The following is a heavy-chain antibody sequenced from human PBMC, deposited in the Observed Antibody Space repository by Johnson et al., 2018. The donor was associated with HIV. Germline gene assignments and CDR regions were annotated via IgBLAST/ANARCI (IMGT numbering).Heavy chain of an antibody. V-gene: IGHV3-11*01. J-gene: IGHJ3*02. D-gene: IGHD6-19*01. CDR3: AKVGLDEAFDI. CDR2: IISSGSTI. Sequence: QVQLVESGGGLVKPGGSLRLSCAASGFTFSDYYMSWIRQAPGKGLEWISYIISSGSTIYYAASVKGRFTISRDNAKNSLYLQMNSLRAEDTALYYCAKVGLDEAFDIWGQGTMVTVSS. CDR1: GFTFSDYY.